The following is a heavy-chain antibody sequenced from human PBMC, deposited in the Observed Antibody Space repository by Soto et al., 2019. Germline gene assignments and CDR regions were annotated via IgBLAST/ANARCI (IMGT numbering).Heavy chain of an antibody. Sequence: QVQVVESGGGVVQPGRSLRLSCAASGFTFSSYGMHWVRQAPGKGLEWVAVISYEGKNKDYADSVKGRFTISRDNSKNTLYLQMNSLGAEDTAVYYCAKDPKPEIYYYASGIVYWGQGTQVTVSA. D-gene: IGHD3-10*01. V-gene: IGHV3-30*18. J-gene: IGHJ4*02. CDR2: ISYEGKNK. CDR3: AKDPKPEIYYYASGIVY. CDR1: GFTFSSYG.